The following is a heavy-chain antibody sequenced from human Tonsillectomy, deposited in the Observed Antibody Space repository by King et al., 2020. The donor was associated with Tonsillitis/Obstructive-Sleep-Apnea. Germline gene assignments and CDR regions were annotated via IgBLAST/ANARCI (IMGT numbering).Heavy chain of an antibody. CDR2: INSDGSTT. CDR1: GFTFSNYW. D-gene: IGHD3-3*01. CDR3: ARDMSFEVARPGYYYYMDV. J-gene: IGHJ6*03. V-gene: IGHV3-74*01. Sequence: VQLVESGGGLVQPGGSLRLSCAASGFTFSNYWMHWVRQAPGKGLVWVSRINSDGSTTTYADSVKGRFTISRDNAKNTLYLQMNSLRVEDTAVYYCARDMSFEVARPGYYYYMDVWGTGTTVTVSS.